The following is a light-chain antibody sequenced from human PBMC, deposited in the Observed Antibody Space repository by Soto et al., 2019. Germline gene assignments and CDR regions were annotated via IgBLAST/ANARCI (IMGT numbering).Light chain of an antibody. CDR2: EVS. CDR3: SSYTTSDTWV. Sequence: QSALTQPASVSGSPGQSITISCTGTSSDVGAYNYVSWYQQHPGKAPKFLIYEVSNRPSGFSNRFSGSKSGNTASLTISGLQAEDEADYYCSSYTTSDTWVFGGGTKLTVL. J-gene: IGLJ3*02. CDR1: SSDVGAYNY. V-gene: IGLV2-14*01.